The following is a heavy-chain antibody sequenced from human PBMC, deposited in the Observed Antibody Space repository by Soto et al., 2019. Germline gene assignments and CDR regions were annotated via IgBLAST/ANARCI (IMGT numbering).Heavy chain of an antibody. CDR2: FYYTGST. J-gene: IGHJ4*02. D-gene: IGHD6-13*01. Sequence: QLQLQESGPGLVKPSATLSLTCTVSGGSITSSSHYWGWIRQPPGKGLEYIGNFYYTGSTYYNPSLKSRLTIFVDTSNNQFSLKLSSVTAADTAIYYCARSQQLAFDYWGQGTLVTVSS. CDR1: GGSITSSSHY. V-gene: IGHV4-39*01. CDR3: ARSQQLAFDY.